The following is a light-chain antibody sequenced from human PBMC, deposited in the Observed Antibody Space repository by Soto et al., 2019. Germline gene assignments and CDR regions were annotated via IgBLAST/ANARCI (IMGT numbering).Light chain of an antibody. Sequence: QSVLSQPPSASGSPGQSVTISCTGTSSDVGGYNYVSWYQHHPCKAPKLMIYEVTKRPSGVPDRFSGSKSGNTASLTVSGLQAEDDSDYYCSSYAGSNNVVFGGGTKVTVL. CDR3: SSYAGSNNVV. J-gene: IGLJ2*01. V-gene: IGLV2-8*01. CDR2: EVT. CDR1: SSDVGGYNY.